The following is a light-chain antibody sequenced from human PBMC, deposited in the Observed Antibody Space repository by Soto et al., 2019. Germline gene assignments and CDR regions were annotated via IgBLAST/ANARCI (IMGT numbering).Light chain of an antibody. CDR1: QTVSSTY. CDR3: QQYDTSPYN. V-gene: IGKV3-20*01. J-gene: IGKJ2*01. CDR2: GAS. Sequence: EIVLTQSPGTLSLSPGERATLSCRASQTVSSTYLAWYQQKPGQAPRLLIYGASSRATGIPDRFSGSGSATDFTLTISRLEPEDFAVYYCQQYDTSPYNFGQGT.